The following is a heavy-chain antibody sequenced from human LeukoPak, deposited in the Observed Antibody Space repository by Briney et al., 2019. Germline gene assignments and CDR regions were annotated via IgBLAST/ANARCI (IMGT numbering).Heavy chain of an antibody. CDR1: AFTFTDYW. CDR3: ARDGTAAGLYFDL. J-gene: IGHJ4*01. V-gene: IGHV3-7*01. CDR2: IRQDGSEK. Sequence: GGSLRLSCAVSAFTFTDYWMNWVRQAPGKGLEWVASIRQDGSEKTYVDSVKGRFTISRDNTKNSLSLQVNSLRAEDTAVYYCARDGTAAGLYFDLWGQGTLVTVSS. D-gene: IGHD6-13*01.